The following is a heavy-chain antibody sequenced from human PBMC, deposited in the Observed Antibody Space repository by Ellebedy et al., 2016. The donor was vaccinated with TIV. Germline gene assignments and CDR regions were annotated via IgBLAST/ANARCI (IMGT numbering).Heavy chain of an antibody. D-gene: IGHD1-26*01. CDR3: ARGRKWELSVLGP. V-gene: IGHV3-30-3*01. J-gene: IGHJ5*02. CDR1: GFTFSSYA. CDR2: ISYDGSNK. Sequence: GESLKISCAASGFTFSSYAMHWVRQAPGKGLEWVAVISYDGSNKYYADSVKGRFTISRDNSKNTLYLQMNSLRAEDTAVYYCARGRKWELSVLGPWGQGTLVTVSS.